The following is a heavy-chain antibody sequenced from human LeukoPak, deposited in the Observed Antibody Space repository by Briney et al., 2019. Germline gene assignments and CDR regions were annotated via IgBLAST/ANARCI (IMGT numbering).Heavy chain of an antibody. CDR2: ISAYNGNT. CDR1: GYTFTSYG. Sequence: ASVKVSCKASGYTFTSYGISWVRQAPGQGLEWMGWISAYNGNTNYAQKLQGRVTMTTDTSTSTAYMELRSLRSDDTAVYYCARNLGDYDILTGYYVRDPYYYYGMDVWGQGATVTVSS. J-gene: IGHJ6*02. D-gene: IGHD3-9*01. CDR3: ARNLGDYDILTGYYVRDPYYYYGMDV. V-gene: IGHV1-18*01.